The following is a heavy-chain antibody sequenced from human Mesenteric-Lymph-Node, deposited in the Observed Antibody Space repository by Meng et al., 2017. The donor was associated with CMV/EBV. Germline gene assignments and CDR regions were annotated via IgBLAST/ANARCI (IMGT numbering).Heavy chain of an antibody. CDR3: ARSGRGTSLVMDV. Sequence: GGSLRLSCAASGFTFSTYWMHRVRQAPGKGLVWVSRINTDGISTNYADSVKGRFTISRDNAKNTLYLQMNSLRAEDTAVYYCARSGRGTSLVMDVWGQGTTVTVSS. D-gene: IGHD2-2*01. CDR2: INTDGIST. J-gene: IGHJ6*02. CDR1: GFTFSTYW. V-gene: IGHV3-74*01.